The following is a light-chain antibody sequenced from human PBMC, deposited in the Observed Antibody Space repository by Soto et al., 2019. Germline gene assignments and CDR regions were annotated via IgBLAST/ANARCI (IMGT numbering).Light chain of an antibody. V-gene: IGKV3-11*01. CDR2: GAS. J-gene: IGKJ5*01. Sequence: CPATLTVSPGERATLSCRASQSLRSSLAWYQQKPGQAPRLLIYGASTRATGIPARFSGSGSGTDFTLTISSREPEDFAVYYCQQRRNGPLITFGQGTRLEI. CDR3: QQRRNGPLIT. CDR1: QSLRSS.